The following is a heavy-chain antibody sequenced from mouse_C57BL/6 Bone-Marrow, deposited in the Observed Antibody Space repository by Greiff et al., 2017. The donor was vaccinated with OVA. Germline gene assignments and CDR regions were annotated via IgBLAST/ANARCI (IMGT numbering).Heavy chain of an antibody. J-gene: IGHJ4*01. V-gene: IGHV14-4*01. CDR2: IDPENGDT. CDR3: TTMAYYDGSRYYAMDD. D-gene: IGHD1-1*01. CDR1: GFNITDDY. Sequence: EVQLQQSGAELVRPGASVKLSCTASGFNITDDYMHWVKQRPEQGLEWIGGIDPENGDTEYASKFQGKATITADTSSNTAYLQLSSLTSEDTAVYYCTTMAYYDGSRYYAMDDWGQGTTVTVSS.